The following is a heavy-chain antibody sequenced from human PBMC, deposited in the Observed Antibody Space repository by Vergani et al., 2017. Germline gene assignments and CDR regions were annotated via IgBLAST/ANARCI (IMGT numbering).Heavy chain of an antibody. J-gene: IGHJ5*02. Sequence: EVQLVESGGGLVQPGGSLKLSCAASGFTFSGSAMHWVRQASGKVLEWVANIKQDGSEKYYVDSVKGRFTISRDNAKNSLYLQMNSLRAEDTAVYYCARYIAVAGHNWRFDPWGQGTLVTVSS. CDR1: GFTFSGSA. V-gene: IGHV3-7*04. D-gene: IGHD6-19*01. CDR3: ARYIAVAGHNWRFDP. CDR2: IKQDGSEK.